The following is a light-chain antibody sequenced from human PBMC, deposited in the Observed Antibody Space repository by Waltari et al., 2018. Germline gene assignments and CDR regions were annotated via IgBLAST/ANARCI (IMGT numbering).Light chain of an antibody. CDR2: GTS. CDR3: QQYATDPFT. J-gene: IGKJ2*01. Sequence: DIQMTQSPSSLSAFVGDRVTITCRASQGIRNYLAWFQQKPGEAPRSLIYGTSSLRSGVPSKFSGSGSGTEYTLPLSSLQPEDSATYYCQQYATDPFTFGQVTKLEIK. CDR1: QGIRNY. V-gene: IGKV1-16*02.